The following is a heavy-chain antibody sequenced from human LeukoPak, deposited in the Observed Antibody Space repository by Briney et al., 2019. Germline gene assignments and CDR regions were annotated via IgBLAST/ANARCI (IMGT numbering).Heavy chain of an antibody. CDR3: AKDRGTQYYYYGMDV. V-gene: IGHV3-30*18. D-gene: IGHD3-10*01. Sequence: PGGSLRLSCAASGFTFSSYGMHWVRQAPGKGLEWVAVISYDGSNKYYADSVKGRFTISRDNSKNTLYLQMNSLRAEDTAVYYCAKDRGTQYYYYGMDVWGQGTTVTVPS. CDR2: ISYDGSNK. J-gene: IGHJ6*02. CDR1: GFTFSSYG.